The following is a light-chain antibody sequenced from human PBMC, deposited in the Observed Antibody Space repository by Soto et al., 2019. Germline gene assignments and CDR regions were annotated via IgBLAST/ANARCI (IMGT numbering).Light chain of an antibody. CDR1: QSVLHRSNNRTY. J-gene: IGKJ4*01. CDR3: QQYYSTPPT. CDR2: WAS. Sequence: DIVMTQSPDSLAVSLGERATINCKSSQSVLHRSNNRTYLAWYQQKPGQPPKLLIYWASTRESGVPDRFSGSGSGPDFTLTISSLQAEDVAVYYCQQYYSTPPTFGGGTKVEIK. V-gene: IGKV4-1*01.